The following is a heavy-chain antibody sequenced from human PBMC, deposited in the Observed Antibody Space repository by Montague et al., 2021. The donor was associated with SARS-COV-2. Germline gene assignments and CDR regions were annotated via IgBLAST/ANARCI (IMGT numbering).Heavy chain of an antibody. V-gene: IGHV1-46*01. Sequence: SVKVSCKASGYTFTSYYIHWVRQAPGQGLEWLGVINPSGGDSTYAQRFQGRVTMTRDTSTSTVYMELSSLRSEDTAVYYCARAGEDYYYDSSGFLYWGQGILVTVSS. CDR3: ARAGEDYYYDSSGFLY. J-gene: IGHJ4*02. CDR2: INPSGGDS. D-gene: IGHD3-22*01. CDR1: GYTFTSYY.